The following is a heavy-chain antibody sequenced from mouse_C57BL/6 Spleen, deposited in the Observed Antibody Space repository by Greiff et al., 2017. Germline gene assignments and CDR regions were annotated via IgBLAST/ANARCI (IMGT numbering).Heavy chain of an antibody. J-gene: IGHJ3*01. CDR1: GYSITSGYY. D-gene: IGHD1-1*01. V-gene: IGHV3-6*01. CDR2: ISYDGSN. CDR3: ARGGGSSAWFAY. Sequence: EVQLQESVPGLVKPSQSLSLTCSVTGYSITSGYYWNWIRQFPGNKLEWMGYISYDGSNNYNPSLKNRISITRDTSTNQFFLKLNSVTTEDTATYFCARGGGSSAWFAYWGQGTLVTVSA.